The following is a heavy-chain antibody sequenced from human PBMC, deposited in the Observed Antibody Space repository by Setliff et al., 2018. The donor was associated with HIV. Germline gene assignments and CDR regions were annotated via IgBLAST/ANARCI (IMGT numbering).Heavy chain of an antibody. V-gene: IGHV4-61*01. CDR3: ARGGASSKYLDP. D-gene: IGHD2-15*01. J-gene: IGHJ5*02. CDR1: GGSASNSRYY. Sequence: SETLSLTCTVSGGSASNSRYYWAWIRQPPGKGLEWIAWISDSGTTNYNPSLKSRVTLSVDMSKNQFSLSLTSVTGADTAVYYCARGGASSKYLDPWGQGTLVTVSS. CDR2: ISDSGTT.